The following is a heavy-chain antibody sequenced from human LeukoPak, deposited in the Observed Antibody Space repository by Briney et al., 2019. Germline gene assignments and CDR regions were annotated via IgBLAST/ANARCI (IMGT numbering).Heavy chain of an antibody. V-gene: IGHV3-23*01. CDR3: AKDLYGDYTVDY. Sequence: GGSLRLSCAASGFTFNSYAMNWVRQAPGKGLEWVSGISGSGGNTYYADSVKGRFTFSRDDSKNTLYLQMNSLRAEDTAVYYCAKDLYGDYTVDYWGQGTLVTVSS. CDR2: ISGSGGNT. J-gene: IGHJ4*02. D-gene: IGHD4-17*01. CDR1: GFTFNSYA.